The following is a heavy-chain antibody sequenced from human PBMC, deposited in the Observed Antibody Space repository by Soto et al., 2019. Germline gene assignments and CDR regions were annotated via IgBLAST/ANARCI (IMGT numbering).Heavy chain of an antibody. D-gene: IGHD2-8*01. CDR1: GGSISSSNW. CDR2: IYHSGST. V-gene: IGHV4-4*02. J-gene: IGHJ5*02. CDR3: ARVWTNVTNWFDP. Sequence: QVQLQESGPGLVKPSGTLSLTCAVSGGSISSSNWWSWVRQPPGKGLEWIGEIYHSGSTNYNPSLKSRVTISVDESKIQFSLTLSSVTAADPAVYYCARVWTNVTNWFDPWGQGTLVTVSS.